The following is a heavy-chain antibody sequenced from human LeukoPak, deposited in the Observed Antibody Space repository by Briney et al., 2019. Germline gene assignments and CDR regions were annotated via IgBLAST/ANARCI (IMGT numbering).Heavy chain of an antibody. D-gene: IGHD4-17*01. J-gene: IGHJ6*02. CDR1: GYTFTSYD. V-gene: IGHV1-8*01. Sequence: SVKVSCKASGYTFTSYDINWVRQATGQGLEWMGWMNPNSGNTGYAQKFQGRVTMTRNTSISTAYMELSSLRSEDTAVYYCATSTTVTTFDYYGMDVWGQGTTVTVSS. CDR3: ATSTTVTTFDYYGMDV. CDR2: MNPNSGNT.